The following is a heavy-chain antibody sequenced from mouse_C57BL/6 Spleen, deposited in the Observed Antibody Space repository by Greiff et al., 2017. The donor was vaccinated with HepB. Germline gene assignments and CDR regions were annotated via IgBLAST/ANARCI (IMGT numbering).Heavy chain of an antibody. J-gene: IGHJ1*03. Sequence: DVKLQESGPGLAKPSQTLSLTCSVTGYSITSDYWNWIRKFPGNKLEYMGYISYSGSTYYNPSLKSRISITRDTSKNQYYLQLNSVTTEDTATYYCARLSTTVVPYWYFDVWGTGTTVTVSS. CDR3: ARLSTTVVPYWYFDV. CDR2: ISYSGST. V-gene: IGHV3-8*01. CDR1: GYSITSDY. D-gene: IGHD1-1*01.